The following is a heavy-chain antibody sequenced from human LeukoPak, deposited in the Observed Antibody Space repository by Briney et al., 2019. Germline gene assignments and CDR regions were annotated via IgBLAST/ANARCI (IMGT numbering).Heavy chain of an antibody. CDR1: GFTFSSHS. J-gene: IGHJ4*02. CDR2: IWYDGSNK. D-gene: IGHD3-22*01. V-gene: IGHV3-33*08. Sequence: GGSLRLSCAASGFTFSSHSMNWVRQAPGKGLEWVAVIWYDGSNKYYADSVKGRFTISRDNSKNTLYLQMNSLRAEDTAVYYCARDASDDSSGYYPLYYFDYWGQGTLVTVSS. CDR3: ARDASDDSSGYYPLYYFDY.